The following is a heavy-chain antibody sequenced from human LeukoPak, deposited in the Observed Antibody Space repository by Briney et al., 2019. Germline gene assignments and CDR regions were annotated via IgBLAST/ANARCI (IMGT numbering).Heavy chain of an antibody. Sequence: GGSLTLPCAPSGFTYNNYAMRWVRQAPGKGLEWVSTISGSDDNTYYADSVKSRFTISRDISKNTLYLQMNGLRADDTAVYYCANDFDLWGQGTLVTVSS. J-gene: IGHJ4*02. CDR3: ANDFDL. CDR1: GFTYNNYA. V-gene: IGHV3-23*01. CDR2: ISGSDDNT.